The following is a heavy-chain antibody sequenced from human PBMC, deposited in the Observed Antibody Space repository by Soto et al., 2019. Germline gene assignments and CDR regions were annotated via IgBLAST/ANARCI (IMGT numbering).Heavy chain of an antibody. Sequence: QVQLVQSGAEVKKPGASVKVSCKASGYTFTDYGISWVRQAPGQGLEWMGWISTYNGNTIYAQKIQGRVTMTTDTPTSTAYVELRSLRSDDTAVYYCAREEGISDWHAFDYWGQGTLVTVSS. CDR2: ISTYNGNT. CDR3: AREEGISDWHAFDY. J-gene: IGHJ4*02. D-gene: IGHD6-19*01. CDR1: GYTFTDYG. V-gene: IGHV1-18*04.